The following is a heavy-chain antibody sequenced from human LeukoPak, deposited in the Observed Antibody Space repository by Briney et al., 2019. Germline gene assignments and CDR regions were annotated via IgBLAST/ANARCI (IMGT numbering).Heavy chain of an antibody. J-gene: IGHJ5*01. CDR2: ITLSSTTK. V-gene: IGHV3-48*01. Sequence: GGSLRLSCAASGFTFDDYGMSWVRQAPGKGLEWVSYITLSSTTKYYADSVKGRFTISRDNAKNSLYLHMSSLRAEDTAVYYCAREPTYSSSWYTSCDSWGQGTLVTVSS. CDR3: AREPTYSSSWYTSCDS. CDR1: GFTFDDYG. D-gene: IGHD6-13*01.